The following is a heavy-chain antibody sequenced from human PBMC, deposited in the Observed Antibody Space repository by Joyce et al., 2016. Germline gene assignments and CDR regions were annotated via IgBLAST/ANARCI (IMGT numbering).Heavy chain of an antibody. CDR2: IYPSDSDT. V-gene: IGHV5-51*01. Sequence: EVQLVQSGAEVKKPGESLKISCKGSGYSFASYWIDWVRQMPGRGLEWMALIYPSDSDTRYSPSFQGQVTISADKSITTAYLQWSSLKASDTAMYYCASSEDVASNFDFWGQGTLVTVSS. CDR3: ASSEDVASNFDF. CDR1: GYSFASYW. D-gene: IGHD5-24*01. J-gene: IGHJ4*02.